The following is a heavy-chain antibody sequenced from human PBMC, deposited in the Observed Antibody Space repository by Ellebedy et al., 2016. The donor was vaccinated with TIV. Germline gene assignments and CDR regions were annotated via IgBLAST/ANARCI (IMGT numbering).Heavy chain of an antibody. V-gene: IGHV4-61*01. CDR1: GGSISSSSYY. Sequence: SETLSLTCTVSGGSISSSSYYWSWIRQPPGKGLEWIGYIYSSGTTNYNPSLKSRVTISVDTSENQFSLKLSSVTAADTAVYYCARGHSSSSWRVNNWFDPWGQGTLVTVSS. J-gene: IGHJ5*02. CDR2: IYSSGTT. D-gene: IGHD6-6*01. CDR3: ARGHSSSSWRVNNWFDP.